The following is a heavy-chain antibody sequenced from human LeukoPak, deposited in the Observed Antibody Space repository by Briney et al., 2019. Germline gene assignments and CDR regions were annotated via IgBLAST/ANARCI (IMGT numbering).Heavy chain of an antibody. CDR2: ISSSSSYI. CDR3: ARGGMVYSSSWYPFDY. CDR1: RFTFSSYS. Sequence: GGSLRLSCAASRFTFSSYSLNWVSQARGKGLEWVSSISSSSSYIYYADSVKGRFTISRDNAKNSLYLQMNSLRAEDTAVYYCARGGMVYSSSWYPFDYWGQGTLVTVSS. D-gene: IGHD6-13*01. J-gene: IGHJ4*02. V-gene: IGHV3-21*01.